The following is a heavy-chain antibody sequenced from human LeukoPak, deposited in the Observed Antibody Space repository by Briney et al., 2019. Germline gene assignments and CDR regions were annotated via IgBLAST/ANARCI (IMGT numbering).Heavy chain of an antibody. CDR1: GFTFSSYW. CDR3: ARALTTIDSPYYYYYGMDV. J-gene: IGHJ6*02. D-gene: IGHD4-17*01. Sequence: GGSLRLSCAASGFTFSSYWMHWVRQAPGKGLVWVSRINSDGSSTSYADSVKGRFTISRDNAKNTLYLQMNSLRAEDTAVYYCARALTTIDSPYYYYYGMDVWGQGTTVTVSS. CDR2: INSDGSST. V-gene: IGHV3-74*01.